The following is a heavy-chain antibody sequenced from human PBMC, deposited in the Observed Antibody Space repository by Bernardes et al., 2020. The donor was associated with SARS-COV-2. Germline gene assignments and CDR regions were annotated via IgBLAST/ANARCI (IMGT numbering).Heavy chain of an antibody. CDR3: ASGPVGGDPYYYYGMDV. V-gene: IGHV3-64*01. Sequence: GGSLRLSCAASGFTFSSYAMHWVRQAPGKGLEYVSAISSNGGSTYYANSVKGRFTISRDNSKNTLYLQMGSLRAEDMAVYYCASGPVGGDPYYYYGMDVWGQGTTVTVSS. D-gene: IGHD2-21*02. CDR2: ISSNGGST. CDR1: GFTFSSYA. J-gene: IGHJ6*02.